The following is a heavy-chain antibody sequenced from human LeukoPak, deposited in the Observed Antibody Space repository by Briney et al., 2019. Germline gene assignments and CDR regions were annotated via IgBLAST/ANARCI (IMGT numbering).Heavy chain of an antibody. J-gene: IGHJ4*02. V-gene: IGHV3-7*01. Sequence: GGSLRLSCAASGFTFSSYAMHWVRQAPGKGLEWVANIKQDGSEKYYVDSVKGRFTISRDNAKNSLYLQMNSLRAEDTAVYYCARSIVVPAAQDYFDYWGQGTLVTVSS. D-gene: IGHD2-2*01. CDR3: ARSIVVPAAQDYFDY. CDR1: GFTFSSYA. CDR2: IKQDGSEK.